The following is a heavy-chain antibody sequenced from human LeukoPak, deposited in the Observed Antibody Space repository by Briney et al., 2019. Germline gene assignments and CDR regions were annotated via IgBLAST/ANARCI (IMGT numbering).Heavy chain of an antibody. CDR2: IIPIFGTA. V-gene: IGHV1-69*13. Sequence: SVKVSCKASGGTFSSYAISWVRQAPGQGLEWMGGIIPIFGTANYAQKFQGRVTITADESTSTAYMELSSLRSEDTAVYYCARAFLRGDYDSSGTAYYYYGMDVWGQGTTVTVSS. D-gene: IGHD3-22*01. CDR1: GGTFSSYA. CDR3: ARAFLRGDYDSSGTAYYYYGMDV. J-gene: IGHJ6*02.